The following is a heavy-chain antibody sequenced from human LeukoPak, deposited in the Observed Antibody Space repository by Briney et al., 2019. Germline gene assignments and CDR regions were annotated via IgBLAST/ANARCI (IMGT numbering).Heavy chain of an antibody. Sequence: SETLSLTCAVYGGSFSGYYWSWIRQPPGKGLEWIGEINHSGSTNYNPSLKSRVTISVDTSKNQFSLKLSSVTAADTAVYYCARGWGVRGVLMDVWGKGTTVTVSS. CDR1: GGSFSGYY. D-gene: IGHD3-10*01. V-gene: IGHV4-34*01. CDR2: INHSGST. J-gene: IGHJ6*04. CDR3: ARGWGVRGVLMDV.